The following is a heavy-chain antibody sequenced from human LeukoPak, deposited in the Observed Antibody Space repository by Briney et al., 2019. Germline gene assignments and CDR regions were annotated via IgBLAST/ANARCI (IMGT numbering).Heavy chain of an antibody. CDR3: TTEWYYRAGY. Sequence: GGSLRLSCAASGFTFSNTWMSWVRQAPGKGLEWVGRIKIKIDGATADYAAPVKGRFTSSRDDSKDTLYLQMNSLKTEDTAVYYCTTEWYYRAGYWGQGTLVTVSS. J-gene: IGHJ4*02. D-gene: IGHD3-10*01. V-gene: IGHV3-15*01. CDR2: IKIKIDGATA. CDR1: GFTFSNTW.